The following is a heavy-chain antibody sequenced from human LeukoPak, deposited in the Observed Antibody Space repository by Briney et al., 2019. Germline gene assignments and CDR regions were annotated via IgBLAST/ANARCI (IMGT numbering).Heavy chain of an antibody. CDR1: GFTFSSYA. CDR2: ISSNGGST. CDR3: ARDEDSRSWSSNY. V-gene: IGHV3-64*01. J-gene: IGHJ4*02. Sequence: GGSLRLSCAASGFTFSSYAMHWVRQAPGKGLEYVSAISSNGGSTYYANSVKGRFTISRDNSKNTLYLQMNSLRAEDKAVYYCARDEDSRSWSSNYWGQGTLVTVSS. D-gene: IGHD6-13*01.